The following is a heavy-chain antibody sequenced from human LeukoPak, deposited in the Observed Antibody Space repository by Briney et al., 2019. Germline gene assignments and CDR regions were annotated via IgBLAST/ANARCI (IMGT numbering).Heavy chain of an antibody. D-gene: IGHD3-9*01. CDR2: ISSDSNYI. CDR3: ARKENLLTGYCDL. J-gene: IGHJ4*02. CDR1: GFTFSSYT. V-gene: IGHV3-21*01. Sequence: GGSLRLSCAVSGFTFSSYTMNWVRQAPGKGLEWVSSISSDSNYIYYADSVKGRFTISRDNAWNSLYLQMNSLRAEDTAVYYCARKENLLTGYCDLGGQGTLVTVSS.